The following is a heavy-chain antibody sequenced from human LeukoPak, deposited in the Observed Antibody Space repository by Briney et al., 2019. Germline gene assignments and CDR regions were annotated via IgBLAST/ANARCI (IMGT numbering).Heavy chain of an antibody. Sequence: ASVKVSCKASGYTFTSYYMHWVRQAPGQGLEWMGIINPSGGSTSYAQKFQGRVTMTRDTSTSTVYMELSSLRSEDTAVYYCARDPYYYDSSGYYYELHLSDYWGQGALVTVSS. D-gene: IGHD3-22*01. CDR2: INPSGGST. CDR1: GYTFTSYY. J-gene: IGHJ4*02. V-gene: IGHV1-46*01. CDR3: ARDPYYYDSSGYYYELHLSDY.